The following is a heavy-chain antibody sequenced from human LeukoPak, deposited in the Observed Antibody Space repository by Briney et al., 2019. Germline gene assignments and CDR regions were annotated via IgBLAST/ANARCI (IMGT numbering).Heavy chain of an antibody. CDR1: GYTFTSYD. CDR2: MNPNSGNT. V-gene: IGHV1-8*01. CDR3: ARVPAMVRGVTTPGPFDP. J-gene: IGHJ5*02. Sequence: ASVKVSCKASGYTFTSYDINWVRQATGQGLEWMGWMNPNSGNTGYAQRFQGRVTMTRNTSISTAYMELSSLRSEDTAVYYCARVPAMVRGVTTPGPFDPWGQGTLVTVSS. D-gene: IGHD3-10*01.